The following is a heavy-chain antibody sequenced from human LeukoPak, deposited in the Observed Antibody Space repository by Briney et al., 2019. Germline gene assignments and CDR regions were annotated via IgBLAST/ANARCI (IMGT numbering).Heavy chain of an antibody. CDR2: ISPYNGNT. J-gene: IGHJ4*02. CDR3: ARDYHDSSGYYSFDY. V-gene: IGHV1-18*01. Sequence: GASVKVSCKASGYTFTSYGISWVRQAPGQGLEWMGWISPYNGNTNYAQKLQGRVTMTTDTSTSTAYMELWSLRSDDTAVYYCARDYHDSSGYYSFDYWGQGTLVTVSS. D-gene: IGHD3-22*01. CDR1: GYTFTSYG.